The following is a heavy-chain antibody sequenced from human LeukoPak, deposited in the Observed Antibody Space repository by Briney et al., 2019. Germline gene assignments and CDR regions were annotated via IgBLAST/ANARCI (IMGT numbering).Heavy chain of an antibody. Sequence: PSETLSLTCTVSGGSISSSSYYWGWIRQPPGKGLEWIGSIYYSGSTYYNPSLKSRVTISVDTSKNQFSLKLSSVTAADTAVYYCARRNDFWRGGYYYYGMDVWGQGTTVTVSS. CDR2: IYYSGST. CDR1: GGSISSSSYY. V-gene: IGHV4-39*01. CDR3: ARRNDFWRGGYYYYGMDV. J-gene: IGHJ6*02. D-gene: IGHD3-3*01.